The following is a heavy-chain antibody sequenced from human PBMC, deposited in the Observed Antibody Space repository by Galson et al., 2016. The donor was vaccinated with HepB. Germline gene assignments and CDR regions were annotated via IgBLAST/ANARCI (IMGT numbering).Heavy chain of an antibody. D-gene: IGHD4-11*01. Sequence: SLRLSCAASGIVVSSTHFSWVRQTPGKGLEWVSDIYRGGETYHADSVKGRFTIPRDNSKHTLYLRMNSLRVEDTGVYYCARTDDYSTTRGFFDYWGQGTLVTVSS. CDR3: ARTDDYSTTRGFFDY. CDR2: IYRGGET. J-gene: IGHJ4*02. V-gene: IGHV3-66*02. CDR1: GIVVSSTH.